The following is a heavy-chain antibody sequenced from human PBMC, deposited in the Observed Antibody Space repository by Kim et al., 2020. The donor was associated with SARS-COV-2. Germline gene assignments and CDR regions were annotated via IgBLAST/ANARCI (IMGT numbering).Heavy chain of an antibody. CDR1: GFTFSSYA. CDR3: SQDPLGQCLALFDY. D-gene: IGHD3-16*01. Sequence: GGSLRLSCAASGFTFSSYAMRWVRQAPGKGLEWFSAISGSGVSTYYADSVKGRFTISRDSSKTTLYLQMNSLRAKDTAVNYCSQDPLGQCLALFDY. J-gene: IGHJ4*01. V-gene: IGHV3-23*01. CDR2: ISGSGVST.